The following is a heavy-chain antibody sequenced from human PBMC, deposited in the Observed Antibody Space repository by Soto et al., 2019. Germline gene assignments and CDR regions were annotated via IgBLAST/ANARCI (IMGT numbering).Heavy chain of an antibody. CDR1: GFTFSSYW. Sequence: EVQLVESGGGLVQPGGSLRLSCAASGFTFSSYWMSWVRQAPGKGLEWVANIKQDGSEKYYVDSVKGRFTISRDNAKNALYLQMNSLRAEDTAVYYCARAARGQLLYGMDVWGQGTTVTVSS. CDR3: ARAARGQLLYGMDV. CDR2: IKQDGSEK. V-gene: IGHV3-7*03. D-gene: IGHD3-10*01. J-gene: IGHJ6*02.